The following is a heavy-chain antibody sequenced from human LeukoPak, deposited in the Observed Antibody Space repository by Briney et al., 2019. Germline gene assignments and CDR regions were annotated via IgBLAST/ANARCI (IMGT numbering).Heavy chain of an antibody. V-gene: IGHV4-38-2*02. CDR3: ARDLDDSTNYTPYYFDY. Sequence: SETLSLTCAVSGYSITSNYYWGWIRQPPGRGLEWIGSIHHGVSTFYNPSLKSRVTISVDTSNNHFSLRLTSVTAADTAVYYCARDLDDSTNYTPYYFDYWGQGALVAVSS. J-gene: IGHJ4*02. CDR1: GYSITSNYY. CDR2: IHHGVST. D-gene: IGHD2-8*01.